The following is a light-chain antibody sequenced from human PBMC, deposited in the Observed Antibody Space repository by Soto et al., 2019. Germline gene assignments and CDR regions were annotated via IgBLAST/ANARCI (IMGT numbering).Light chain of an antibody. J-gene: IGKJ5*01. V-gene: IGKV3-11*01. Sequence: VLTQSPATLSFSPVEGSTLSYIASQIVSSSLALYQQNPGQAPRLLIYDASNRATGIPARFSGSGSGTDFTLTISSLEPEDFAAYYCQQRSNWPPAFGQGTRLEIK. CDR1: QIVSSS. CDR3: QQRSNWPPA. CDR2: DAS.